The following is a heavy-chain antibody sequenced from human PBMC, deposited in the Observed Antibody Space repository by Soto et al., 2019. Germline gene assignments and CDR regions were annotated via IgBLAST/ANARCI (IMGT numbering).Heavy chain of an antibody. Sequence: QVQLVESGGGVVQPGRSLRLSCAASGFTFSSYAMHWVRQAPGKGLEWVAVISYDGSNKYYADSVKGRFTISRDNSKNTLYLQMNSLSAEDTAVYYCARAPAAARWGAFDYWGQGTLVTVSS. V-gene: IGHV3-30-3*01. CDR1: GFTFSSYA. CDR3: ARAPAAARWGAFDY. CDR2: ISYDGSNK. J-gene: IGHJ4*02. D-gene: IGHD6-6*01.